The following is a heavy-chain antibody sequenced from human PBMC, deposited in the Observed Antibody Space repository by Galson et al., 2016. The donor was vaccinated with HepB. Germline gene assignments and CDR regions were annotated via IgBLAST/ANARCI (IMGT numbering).Heavy chain of an antibody. CDR3: AKGGSAGPERAFDP. J-gene: IGHJ5*02. CDR2: ITANADTT. Sequence: SLRLSCAASGFPFSNYAMAWVRQAPGKGPEWLSLITANADTTEYGDSAQGRFTISRDNSKTTVYLQMNSLRAEDTAVYYCAKGGSAGPERAFDPWGRGTLITVPS. V-gene: IGHV3-23*01. D-gene: IGHD6-25*01. CDR1: GFPFSNYA.